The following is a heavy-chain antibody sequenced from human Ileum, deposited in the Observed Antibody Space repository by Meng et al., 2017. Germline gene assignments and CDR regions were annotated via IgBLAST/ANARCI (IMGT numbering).Heavy chain of an antibody. D-gene: IGHD2-15*01. CDR3: AAFCSGGSCPDY. J-gene: IGHJ4*02. V-gene: IGHV4-59*01. Sequence: QVQLQESGPGLAKPSETLSLTCTVSGASISSYYWTWIRQPPGKGLDWIGYIHYSGSTNYNPSLKSRITMSLDTSKNQVSLKLSSVTAADTAIYYCAAFCSGGSCPDYWGQGTLVTVSS. CDR1: GASISSYY. CDR2: IHYSGST.